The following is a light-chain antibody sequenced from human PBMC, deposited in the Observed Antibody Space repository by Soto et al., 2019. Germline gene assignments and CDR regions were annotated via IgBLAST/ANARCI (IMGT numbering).Light chain of an antibody. CDR2: YDD. Sequence: QSVLTQPPSVSGAPRQRVTISCSGSSSNIGNNAVHWYQQLPGKAPKALIYYDDLRPSGVSDRFSGSKSGTSASLAISGLQSEDEADYCCAAWDDSLSGVVFGGGTKLAV. CDR3: AAWDDSLSGVV. CDR1: SSNIGNNA. J-gene: IGLJ2*01. V-gene: IGLV1-36*01.